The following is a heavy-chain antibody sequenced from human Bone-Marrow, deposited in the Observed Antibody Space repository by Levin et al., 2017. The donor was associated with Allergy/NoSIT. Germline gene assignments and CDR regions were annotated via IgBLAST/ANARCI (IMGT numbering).Heavy chain of an antibody. D-gene: IGHD2-15*01. CDR2: IYHSGST. V-gene: IGHV4-30-2*01. J-gene: IGHJ3*02. CDR1: GGSISSGGYS. Sequence: PSETLSLTCAVSGGSISSGGYSWSWIRQPPGKGLEWIGYIYHSGSTYYNPSLKSRVTISVDRSKNQFSLKLSSVTAADTAVYYCARYCSGGSCKHAFDIWGQGTMVTVSS. CDR3: ARYCSGGSCKHAFDI.